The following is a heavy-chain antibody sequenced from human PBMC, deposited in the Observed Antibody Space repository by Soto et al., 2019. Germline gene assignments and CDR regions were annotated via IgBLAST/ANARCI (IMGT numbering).Heavy chain of an antibody. J-gene: IGHJ4*02. V-gene: IGHV4-4*02. CDR3: ARMVGTTLVDY. CDR1: GASISSTSSGDW. CDR2: IHHSGNS. D-gene: IGHD1-26*01. Sequence: QVQLQESGPGLVKPSGTLSLTCTVSGASISSTSSGDWWSWVGQPPGKGLEWIGEIHHSGNSNYNPSLNSRVPRSVYKSKNHFSLMLSSLTAADTAVYYCARMVGTTLVDYWGQGTLVTVSS.